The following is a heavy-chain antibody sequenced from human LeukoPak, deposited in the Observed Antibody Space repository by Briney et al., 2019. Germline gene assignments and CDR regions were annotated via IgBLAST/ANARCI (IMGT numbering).Heavy chain of an antibody. CDR3: ARRMEYCSSSSCYSKLDY. D-gene: IGHD2-2*01. CDR2: IYPGDSDT. CDR1: GYSFTSYW. V-gene: IGHV5-51*01. Sequence: GESLKISCKGSGYSFTSYWIGWVRPMPGKGLEWMGIIYPGDSDTRYSPSFQGQVTISADKSISTAYLQWSSLKASDTAMYYCARRMEYCSSSSCYSKLDYWGQGTLVTVSS. J-gene: IGHJ4*02.